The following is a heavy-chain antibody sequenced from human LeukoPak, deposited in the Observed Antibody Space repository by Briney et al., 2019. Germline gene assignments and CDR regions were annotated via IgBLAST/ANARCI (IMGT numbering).Heavy chain of an antibody. CDR2: IYYSGST. CDR3: ARAKRITMVRGAPTGEEFWFDP. CDR1: GGSISSSSYY. J-gene: IGHJ5*02. V-gene: IGHV4-39*07. D-gene: IGHD3-10*01. Sequence: SETLSLTCTVSGGSISSSSYYWGWIRQPPGKGLEWIGSIYYSGSTFYNPSLKSRVTISVDTSKNQFSLKLSSVTAADTAVYYCARAKRITMVRGAPTGEEFWFDPWGQGTLVTVSS.